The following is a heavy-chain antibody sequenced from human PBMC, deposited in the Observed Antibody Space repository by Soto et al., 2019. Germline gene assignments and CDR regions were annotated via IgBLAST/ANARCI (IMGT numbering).Heavy chain of an antibody. V-gene: IGHV3-23*01. CDR2: ITSSGAGT. D-gene: IGHD2-2*01. Sequence: EVQLLESGGGLVQPGGSLRLSCAASGFSFRNYAMIWVRQVPGKGLEWVSLITSSGAGTYYADSVKGRFTISRDNSKNTVDLLMNSLRAEDTAIYYGARDSFHCSSLTCLSYWYFDLWGRGTLVTVSS. CDR1: GFSFRNYA. CDR3: ARDSFHCSSLTCLSYWYFDL. J-gene: IGHJ2*01.